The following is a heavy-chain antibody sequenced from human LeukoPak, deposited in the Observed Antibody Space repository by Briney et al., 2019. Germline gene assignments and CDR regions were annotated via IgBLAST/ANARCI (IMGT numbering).Heavy chain of an antibody. CDR2: TYSGGTT. V-gene: IGHV3-66*01. Sequence: GGSLRLSCAGSGFTVTSSYINWVRQAPGKGLEWISVTYSGGTTYYSESVKDRFIVSRDNSKNTLYLQMSSLTGEDTAIYYCARDPSGTTIDNYYTLPKGMDVWGQGTTVTVSS. CDR1: GFTVTSSY. D-gene: IGHD3-3*01. CDR3: ARDPSGTTIDNYYTLPKGMDV. J-gene: IGHJ6*02.